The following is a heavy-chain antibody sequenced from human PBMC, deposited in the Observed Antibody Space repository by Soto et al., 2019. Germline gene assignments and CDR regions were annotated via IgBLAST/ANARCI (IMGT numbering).Heavy chain of an antibody. D-gene: IGHD1-7*01. CDR1: GFTFSSYG. CDR3: AKDRRAGGNYGFYSDF. J-gene: IGHJ4*02. Sequence: EVQLLESGGGLVQPGGSLRLSCAASGFTFSSYGMTWVRQAPGKGLEWVSFSSATGAGTYYADSVKGRFTISRDNSKNTLYLEMTRLRADHTAGYYCAKDRRAGGNYGFYSDFWGQGALVIVSS. V-gene: IGHV3-23*01. CDR2: SSATGAGT.